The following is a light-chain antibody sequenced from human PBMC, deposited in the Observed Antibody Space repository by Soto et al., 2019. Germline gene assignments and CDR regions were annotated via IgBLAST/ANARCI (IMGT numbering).Light chain of an antibody. Sequence: DIQMTQSPSAMSAFVGDRVTSTCRASQGISNYLVWFQQKPGKVPKRLIYDASSLQTGVPSRFSGSGSGTEFTLTISSLQPEDFATYYCLQHKSYPITFGQGTRLEIK. CDR2: DAS. CDR1: QGISNY. V-gene: IGKV1-17*03. J-gene: IGKJ5*01. CDR3: LQHKSYPIT.